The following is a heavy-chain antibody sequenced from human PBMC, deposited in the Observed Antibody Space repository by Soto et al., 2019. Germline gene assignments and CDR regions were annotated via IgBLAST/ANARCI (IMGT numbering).Heavy chain of an antibody. CDR1: GYTFTSYY. D-gene: IGHD3-22*01. J-gene: IGHJ4*02. V-gene: IGHV1-46*01. CDR3: ARDEYYYDSSGYSHMFDY. CDR2: INPSGGST. Sequence: ASVKVSCKASGYTFTSYYMHWVRQAPGQGLEWMGIINPSGGSTSYAQKFQGRVTMTRDTSTSTVYMELSSLRSEDTAVYYCARDEYYYDSSGYSHMFDYSGQGTLVTVSS.